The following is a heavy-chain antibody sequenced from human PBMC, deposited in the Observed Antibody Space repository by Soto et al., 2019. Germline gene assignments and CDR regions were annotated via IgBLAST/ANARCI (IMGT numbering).Heavy chain of an antibody. J-gene: IGHJ6*02. CDR1: GGSFSGYY. D-gene: IGHD6-13*01. V-gene: IGHV4-34*01. CDR3: ARSYSSSWPRYYYYGMDV. CDR2: INHSGST. Sequence: KSSETLSLTCAVYGGSFSGYYWSWIRQPPGKGLEWIGEINHSGSTNYNPSLKSRVTISVDTSKNQFSLKLSSVTAADTAVYYCARSYSSSWPRYYYYGMDVWGQGTTVTVSS.